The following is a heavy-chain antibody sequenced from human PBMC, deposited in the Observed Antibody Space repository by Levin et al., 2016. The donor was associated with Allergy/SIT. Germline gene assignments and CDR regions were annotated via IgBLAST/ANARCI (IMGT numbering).Heavy chain of an antibody. D-gene: IGHD2-2*01. CDR2: IYYGGNT. V-gene: IGHV4-61*01. Sequence: SETLSLTCTVSGGSVSSVSYYWSWIRQAPGKGLEWIDSIYYGGNTNYNPSLSGRITMSVDASKNEFYLRLTSVTAADSATYYCARSAGSSSSTDAFEIWGQGTRVIVSS. CDR1: GGSVSSVSYY. J-gene: IGHJ3*02. CDR3: ARSAGSSSSTDAFEI.